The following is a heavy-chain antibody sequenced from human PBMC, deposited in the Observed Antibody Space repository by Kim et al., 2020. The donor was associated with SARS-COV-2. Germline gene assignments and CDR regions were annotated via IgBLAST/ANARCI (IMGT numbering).Heavy chain of an antibody. CDR2: ISYDGSNK. J-gene: IGHJ4*02. Sequence: GGSLRLSCAASGFTFSSYGMHWVRQAPGKGLEWVAVISYDGSNKYYADSVKGRFTISRDNSKNTLYLQMNSLRAEDTAMYYCAELITMVLGSDYWGQGTLGTVFS. V-gene: IGHV3-30*18. D-gene: IGHD3-10*01. CDR3: AELITMVLGSDY. CDR1: GFTFSSYG.